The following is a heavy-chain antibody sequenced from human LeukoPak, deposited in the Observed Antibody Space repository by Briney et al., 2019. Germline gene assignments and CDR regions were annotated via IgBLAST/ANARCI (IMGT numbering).Heavy chain of an antibody. CDR1: GGTFSSYA. J-gene: IGHJ4*02. V-gene: IGHV1-69*04. CDR3: ARGYSYGYPFDY. D-gene: IGHD5-18*01. CDR2: IIPILGIA. Sequence: GASVKVSCKASGGTFSSYAISWVRQAPGQGLEWMGRIIPILGIANYAQKFQGRVTITADKSTSTAYMELSSLRSEDTAVYYCARGYSYGYPFDYWGQGTLVTVSS.